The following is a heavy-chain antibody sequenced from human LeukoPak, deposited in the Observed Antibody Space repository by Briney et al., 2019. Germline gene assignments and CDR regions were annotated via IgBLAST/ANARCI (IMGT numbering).Heavy chain of an antibody. D-gene: IGHD5-18*01. CDR1: GFTFDDFA. V-gene: IGHV3-9*01. J-gene: IGHJ3*02. CDR2: LSWDSGSI. Sequence: PGGSLRLSCAGSGFTFDDFAMHWVRQVPGKGLEWVAGLSWDSGSIGYADSVKGRFTISRDNAKNSLYLQMNSLREGDTAIYYCAKDIGILNLWLHQNVFDIWGQGTLVTVSS. CDR3: AKDIGILNLWLHQNVFDI.